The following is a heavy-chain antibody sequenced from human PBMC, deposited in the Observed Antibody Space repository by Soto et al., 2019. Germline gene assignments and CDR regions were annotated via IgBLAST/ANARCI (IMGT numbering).Heavy chain of an antibody. Sequence: GGSLRLSCAASGFTFSSYAMSWVRQAPGKGLEWVSAISGSGGSTYYADSVKGRFTISRDNSKNTLYLQMNSLRAEDTAVYYCATTPIGRMAFDIWGQGTMVTVSS. CDR1: GFTFSSYA. V-gene: IGHV3-23*01. CDR3: ATTPIGRMAFDI. D-gene: IGHD3-16*01. CDR2: ISGSGGST. J-gene: IGHJ3*02.